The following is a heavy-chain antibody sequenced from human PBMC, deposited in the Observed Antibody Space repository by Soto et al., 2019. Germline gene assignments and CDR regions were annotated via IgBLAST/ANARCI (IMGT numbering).Heavy chain of an antibody. CDR3: ARNYDSSGYYYVGSDAFDI. J-gene: IGHJ3*02. Sequence: QVQLQQSGPGLVKPSQTLSLTCAISGDSVSSNSAAWNWIRQSPSRGLEWLGRTYYRSKWYNDYAVSVKSRITINPDTSKDHFSLQLNSVTPEDTAVYYCARNYDSSGYYYVGSDAFDIWGQGTMVTVSS. V-gene: IGHV6-1*01. CDR1: GDSVSSNSAA. CDR2: TYYRSKWYN. D-gene: IGHD3-22*01.